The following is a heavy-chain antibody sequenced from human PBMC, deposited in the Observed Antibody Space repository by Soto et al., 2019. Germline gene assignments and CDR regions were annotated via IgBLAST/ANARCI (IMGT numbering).Heavy chain of an antibody. V-gene: IGHV3-66*01. CDR1: GFTVSSNY. Sequence: PGGSLRLSCAASGFTVSSNYMSWVRQAPGKGLEWVSVIYSGGSTYYADSVKGRFTISRDNSKNTLYLQMNSLRAEDTAVYYCARDLVSRRTDYYGMDVWGQGTTVTVSS. J-gene: IGHJ6*02. CDR3: ARDLVSRRTDYYGMDV. D-gene: IGHD1-1*01. CDR2: IYSGGST.